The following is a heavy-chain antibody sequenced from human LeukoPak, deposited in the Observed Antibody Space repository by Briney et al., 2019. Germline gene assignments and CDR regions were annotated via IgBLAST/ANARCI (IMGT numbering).Heavy chain of an antibody. CDR1: GFTFSSYS. CDR3: ARAVAYCGGDCYPDDAFDI. J-gene: IGHJ3*02. D-gene: IGHD2-21*02. V-gene: IGHV3-21*01. Sequence: GGSLRLSCAASGFTFSSYSMNWVRQAPGKGLEWVSSISSSSYIYYADSVKGRFTISRDNAKNSLYLQMNSLRAEDTAVYYCARAVAYCGGDCYPDDAFDIWGQGTMVTVSS. CDR2: ISSSSYI.